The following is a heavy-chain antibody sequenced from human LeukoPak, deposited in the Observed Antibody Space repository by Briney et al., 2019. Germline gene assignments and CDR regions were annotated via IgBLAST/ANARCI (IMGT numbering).Heavy chain of an antibody. CDR2: IIPIFGTA. CDR3: ARTEKPVYYYYGMDV. V-gene: IGHV1-69*01. Sequence: GSSVKVSCKASGGTFSSYAISWVRQAPGQGLEWMGGIIPIFGTANYAQKFQGRVTITADESTSTAYMELSSLRSEDTAVYYCARTEKPVYYYYGMDVWGQGTMVTVSS. J-gene: IGHJ6*02. CDR1: GGTFSSYA.